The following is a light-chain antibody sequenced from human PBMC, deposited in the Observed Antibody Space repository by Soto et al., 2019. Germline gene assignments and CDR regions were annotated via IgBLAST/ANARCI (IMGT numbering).Light chain of an antibody. CDR1: QTLSSRH. V-gene: IGKV3-20*01. Sequence: DIVLTQSPGTLSLSPGERATLSCRASQTLSSRHLAWYQQKPGQAPRLLIYGSSSRATDIPDRFSGSGSETDFTLTISTLEPEDFAIYYCQQYGYSRTFGQGTKVDIK. CDR3: QQYGYSRT. J-gene: IGKJ1*01. CDR2: GSS.